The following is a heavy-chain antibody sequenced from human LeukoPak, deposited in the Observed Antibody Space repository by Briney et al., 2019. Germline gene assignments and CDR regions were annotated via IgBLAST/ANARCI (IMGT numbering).Heavy chain of an antibody. V-gene: IGHV3-21*01. CDR3: ARDLGSSSSGHMDV. CDR2: ISSSSSYI. CDR1: GFTFSSYS. Sequence: GGSLRLSCAASGFTFSSYSMNWVRQAPGKGLEWVSSISSSSSYIYYADSVKGRFTISRDNAKNSLYLQMNSLGAEDTAVYYCARDLGSSSSGHMDVWGKGTTVTVSS. J-gene: IGHJ6*03. D-gene: IGHD6-6*01.